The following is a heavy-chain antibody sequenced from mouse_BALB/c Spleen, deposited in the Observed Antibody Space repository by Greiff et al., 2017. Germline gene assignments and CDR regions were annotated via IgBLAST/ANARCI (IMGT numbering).Heavy chain of an antibody. J-gene: IGHJ2*01. CDR3: AREWYGNGFDY. D-gene: IGHD2-10*02. V-gene: IGHV3-5*02. CDR2: IYYSGTI. CDR1: GISITTGNYR. Sequence: EVHLVESGPGLVKPSQTVSLTCTVTGISITTGNYRWSWIRQFPGNKLEWIGYIYYSGTITYNPSLTSRTTITRDTSKNQFFLEMNSLTAEDTATYYCAREWYGNGFDYWGQGTTLTVSS.